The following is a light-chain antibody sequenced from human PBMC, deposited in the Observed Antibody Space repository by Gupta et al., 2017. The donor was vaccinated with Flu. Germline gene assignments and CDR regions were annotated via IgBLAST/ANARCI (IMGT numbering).Light chain of an antibody. V-gene: IGKV1-5*03. Sequence: DVQMTQSPSTLSASVGDRVTITCRASQGISNWLAWYQQKAEQAPKLIIYKTSKGERGDSFSFSGSGDEKEFTLTSSRRQHDACANYYGQNDNGYFTFGHGTKVDIK. CDR1: QGISNW. J-gene: IGKJ3*01. CDR2: KTS. CDR3: QNDNGYFT.